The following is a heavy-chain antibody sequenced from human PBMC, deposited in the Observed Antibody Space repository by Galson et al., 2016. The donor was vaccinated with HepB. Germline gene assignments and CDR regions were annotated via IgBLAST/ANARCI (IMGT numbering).Heavy chain of an antibody. J-gene: IGHJ3*01. CDR1: GFTLRNYW. CDR2: INEDGTKR. V-gene: IGHV3-7*03. D-gene: IGHD2-2*01. Sequence: SLRLSCAASGFTLRNYWMTWVRQAPGKGLEWVANINEDGTKRNYMESMKGRFTISRDNAQNSLYLQMYSLTAEDTAMYFCARDVGGLIEGVRGGKLYYDAVAVWGHGTMVTVSS. CDR3: ARDVGGLIEGVRGGKLYYDAVAV.